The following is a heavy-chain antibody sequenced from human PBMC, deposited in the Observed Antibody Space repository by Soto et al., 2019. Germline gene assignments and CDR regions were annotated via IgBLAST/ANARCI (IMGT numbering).Heavy chain of an antibody. CDR1: GFTFSSYG. Sequence: QVQLVESGGGVVQPGRSLRLSCAASGFTFSSYGMHWVRQAPGKGLEWVAVIWYDGSNKYYADSVKGRFTISRDNSKNKLYLQMNSLRAEDTAVYYCARGDYGDYAYYFDYWGQGTLVTVSS. CDR2: IWYDGSNK. J-gene: IGHJ4*02. V-gene: IGHV3-33*01. CDR3: ARGDYGDYAYYFDY. D-gene: IGHD4-17*01.